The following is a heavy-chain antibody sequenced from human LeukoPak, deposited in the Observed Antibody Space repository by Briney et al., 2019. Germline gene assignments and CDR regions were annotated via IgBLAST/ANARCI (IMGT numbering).Heavy chain of an antibody. D-gene: IGHD4-17*01. Sequence: GGSLRLSCAASGFTFSSYGMHWVRQAPGKGLEWVAVISYDGSNKYYGDSVKGRFTISRDNSKNTVYLQMNSLRAEDTAVYYCAKDPYNYGYYFDYWGQGTLVTVSS. CDR2: ISYDGSNK. CDR1: GFTFSSYG. J-gene: IGHJ4*02. CDR3: AKDPYNYGYYFDY. V-gene: IGHV3-30*18.